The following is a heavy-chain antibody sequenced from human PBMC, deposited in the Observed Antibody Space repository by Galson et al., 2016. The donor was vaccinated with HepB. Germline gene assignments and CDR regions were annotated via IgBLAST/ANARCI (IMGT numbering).Heavy chain of an antibody. Sequence: SETLSLTCTVSSDPVTSGTYYWSWVRQSPGKGLDWIGYIHDSGNTNYNPSIKSRVTISRDTSKNQFFLDLTSVTAADTAVYYCARDGGFCNGMDVWGQGATVTVAS. CDR1: SDPVTSGTYY. CDR3: ARDGGFCNGMDV. V-gene: IGHV4-61*01. CDR2: IHDSGNT. J-gene: IGHJ6*02. D-gene: IGHD3-10*01.